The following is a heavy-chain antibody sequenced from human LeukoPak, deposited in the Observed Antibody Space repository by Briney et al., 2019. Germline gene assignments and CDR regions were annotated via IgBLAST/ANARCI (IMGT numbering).Heavy chain of an antibody. D-gene: IGHD3-22*01. V-gene: IGHV4-59*01. Sequence: SESLSLTCSVPGRSISSTYWSSVRQPPGEGLGWGGYIYYSGSTNYDPSLKRRVTISVETSKNQFSLKLSSVTAADTAVYYCARGNSNDYFAWFDPWGQGTLVTVSS. CDR2: IYYSGST. J-gene: IGHJ5*02. CDR3: ARGNSNDYFAWFDP. CDR1: GRSISSTY.